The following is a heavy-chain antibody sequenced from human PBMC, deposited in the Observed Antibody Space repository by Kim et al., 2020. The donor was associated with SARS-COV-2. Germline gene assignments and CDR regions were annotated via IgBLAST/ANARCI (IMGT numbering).Heavy chain of an antibody. CDR2: TYYRSKWYN. CDR3: ARDRVVVVVPAARVGRYYGMDV. Sequence: SQTLSLTCAISGDSVSSNSAAWNWIRQSPSRGLEWLGRTYYRSKWYNDYAVSVKSRITINPDTSKNQFSLQLNSVTPEDTAVYYCARDRVVVVVPAARVGRYYGMDVWGQGTTVTVSS. J-gene: IGHJ6*02. V-gene: IGHV6-1*01. D-gene: IGHD2-2*01. CDR1: GDSVSSNSAA.